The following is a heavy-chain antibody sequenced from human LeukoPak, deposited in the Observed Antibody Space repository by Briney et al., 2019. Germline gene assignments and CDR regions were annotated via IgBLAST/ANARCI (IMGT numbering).Heavy chain of an antibody. CDR3: ARRGDYDSSGLAEYFQH. J-gene: IGHJ1*01. V-gene: IGHV5-51*01. Sequence: HGESLKISCMGSGYRFTSYWIGWVRQMSGKGLEWMGIIYPGDSDTRYSPSFQGQVTISADKSNSTAYLQWSSLKASDTAMYYCARRGDYDSSGLAEYFQHWGQGTLVTVSS. CDR1: GYRFTSYW. D-gene: IGHD3-22*01. CDR2: IYPGDSDT.